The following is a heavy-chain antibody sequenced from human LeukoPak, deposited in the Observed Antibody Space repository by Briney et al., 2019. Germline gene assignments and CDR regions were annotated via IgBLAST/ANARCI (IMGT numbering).Heavy chain of an antibody. CDR3: ARDRVLSDNRWSLDP. CDR1: GFTFSTYG. Sequence: HPGRSLRLSCAASGFTFSTYGMHWVPQAPGKGLEWVATIGSDGRYKYSADSVRGRFTISRDNSKNTLELHMNSLSTEDTAVYYCARDRVLSDNRWSLDPWRQGTLVTVSS. J-gene: IGHJ5*02. CDR2: IGSDGRYK. V-gene: IGHV3-33*01. D-gene: IGHD2/OR15-2a*01.